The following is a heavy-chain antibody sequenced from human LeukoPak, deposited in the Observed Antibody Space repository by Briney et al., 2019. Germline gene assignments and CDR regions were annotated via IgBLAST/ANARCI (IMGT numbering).Heavy chain of an antibody. Sequence: PGGSLRLSCAASGFRFSSYAMSWVRQAPGKGLEWVSVISGSGGSTYYADSVKGRFTVSRDNSKNTVYLQMNSLRAEDTAVYYCAKDDNWLQFESWGQGTLVTVSS. CDR2: ISGSGGST. CDR3: AKDDNWLQFES. D-gene: IGHD5-24*01. V-gene: IGHV3-23*01. J-gene: IGHJ5*01. CDR1: GFRFSSYA.